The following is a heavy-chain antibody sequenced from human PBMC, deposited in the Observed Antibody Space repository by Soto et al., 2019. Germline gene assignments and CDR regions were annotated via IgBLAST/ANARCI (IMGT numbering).Heavy chain of an antibody. J-gene: IGHJ4*02. CDR3: GRSQKGYNWNYFDH. V-gene: IGHV4-39*05. Sequence: ASETPSLTCAVSGGSISGSYYYWGWLRQSPGRGPEWIGSVFYTGFTSYNPSLESRVSVSVDTSKNQFSLKVSAVTAADTAVYYCGRSQKGYNWNYFDHWGQGALVTVSS. CDR1: GGSISGSYYY. D-gene: IGHD1-20*01. CDR2: VFYTGFT.